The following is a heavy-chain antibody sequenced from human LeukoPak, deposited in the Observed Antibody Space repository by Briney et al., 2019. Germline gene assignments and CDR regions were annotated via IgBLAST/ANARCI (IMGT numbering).Heavy chain of an antibody. CDR2: ISDSGGNT. V-gene: IGHV3-23*01. D-gene: IGHD3-10*01. Sequence: GGSLRLSCAVSGITLSNYGMSWVRQAPGKGLEWVAGISDSGGNTKYADSVKGRFTISRDNPKNTLYLQMNSLRAEDTAVYYCAKPMVRGLGSDYWGQGTLVTVSS. CDR3: AKPMVRGLGSDY. CDR1: GITLSNYG. J-gene: IGHJ4*02.